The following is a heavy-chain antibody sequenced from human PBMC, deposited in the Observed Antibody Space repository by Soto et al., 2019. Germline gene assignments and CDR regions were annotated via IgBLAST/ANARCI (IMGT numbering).Heavy chain of an antibody. CDR2: ISTYNGDT. J-gene: IGHJ5*02. CDR3: ARHRFCSGGSCYHLDNWFDP. Sequence: ASVKVSCKTSGYTFNTYGVTWVRQAPGQGLEWIGWISTYNGDTNYAQSVQGRVTMTTDTSTSTAYMDLGSLRSDDTAVYYCARHRFCSGGSCYHLDNWFDPWGQGTLVTVSS. D-gene: IGHD2-15*01. CDR1: GYTFNTYG. V-gene: IGHV1-18*01.